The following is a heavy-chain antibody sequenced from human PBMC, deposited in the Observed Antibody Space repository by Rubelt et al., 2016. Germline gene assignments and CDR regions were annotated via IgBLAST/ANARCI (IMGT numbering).Heavy chain of an antibody. V-gene: IGHV3-21*04. CDR3: AKDFYSSGRRGYFDY. CDR2: ISGYGSYI. CDR1: GFTFSDYS. Sequence: EVQLVESGGSLVKPGGSLRLSCAASGFTFSDYSMNWVRQAPGKGLEWVSSISGYGSYIYYTESVKGRFTISRDNAKNSLYLQMNSLRAEDTALYYCAKDFYSSGRRGYFDYWGQGTLVTVSS. D-gene: IGHD6-19*01. J-gene: IGHJ4*02.